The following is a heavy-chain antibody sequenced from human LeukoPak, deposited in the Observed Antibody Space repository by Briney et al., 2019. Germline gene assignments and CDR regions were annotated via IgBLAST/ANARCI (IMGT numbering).Heavy chain of an antibody. CDR2: ISYDGSNK. CDR3: ARDRGYCSGGSCYRRAYYFDY. Sequence: PGGSLRLSCAASGFTFSSYAMHWVRQAPGKGLEWVAVISYDGSNKYYADSVKGRFTISRDNSKNTLYLQMNSLRAEDTAVYYCARDRGYCSGGSCYRRAYYFDYWGQGTLVTVSS. D-gene: IGHD2-15*01. V-gene: IGHV3-30*04. CDR1: GFTFSSYA. J-gene: IGHJ4*02.